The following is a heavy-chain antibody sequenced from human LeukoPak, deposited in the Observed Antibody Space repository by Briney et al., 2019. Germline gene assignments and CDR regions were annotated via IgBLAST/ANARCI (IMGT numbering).Heavy chain of an antibody. CDR3: ARDLDYYDSSGYYPY. V-gene: IGHV3-66*01. CDR1: GFTVSSNY. J-gene: IGHJ4*02. D-gene: IGHD3-22*01. CDR2: IYSGGST. Sequence: PRGSPRLSCAASGFTVSSNYMSWVRQAPGKGLEWVSVIYSGGSTYYADSVQGRFTISRDNSKNTLYLQMNSLRAEDTAVYYCARDLDYYDSSGYYPYWGQGTLVT.